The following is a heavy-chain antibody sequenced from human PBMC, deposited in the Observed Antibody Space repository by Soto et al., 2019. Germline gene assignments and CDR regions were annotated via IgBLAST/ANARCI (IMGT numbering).Heavy chain of an antibody. Sequence: TLSLTCAVSGGSISSGGYSWSWIRQPPGKGLEWIGYIYHSGSTYYNPSLKSRVTISVDRSKNQFSLKLSSVTAADTAVYYCARSSSSGYYFDYWGQGTLVTVSS. CDR1: GGSISSGGYS. V-gene: IGHV4-30-2*01. D-gene: IGHD6-6*01. J-gene: IGHJ4*02. CDR3: ARSSSSGYYFDY. CDR2: IYHSGST.